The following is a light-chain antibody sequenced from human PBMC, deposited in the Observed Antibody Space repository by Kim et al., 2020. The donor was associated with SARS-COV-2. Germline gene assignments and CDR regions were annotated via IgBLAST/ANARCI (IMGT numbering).Light chain of an antibody. CDR2: RNN. J-gene: IGLJ7*01. Sequence: SVTRSCTRSSTNIGSNNGNWYQQVPGTPPKLLTYRNNQRPSGVPDRFSGSKSGTSASLAISGLRSEDESDYYCAAWDDSLSAAVFGGGTQLTVL. CDR3: AAWDDSLSAAV. V-gene: IGLV1-47*01. CDR1: STNIGSNN.